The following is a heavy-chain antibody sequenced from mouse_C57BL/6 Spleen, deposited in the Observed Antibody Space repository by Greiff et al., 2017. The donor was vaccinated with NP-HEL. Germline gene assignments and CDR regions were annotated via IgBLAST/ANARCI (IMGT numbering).Heavy chain of an antibody. CDR2: INPCSGST. J-gene: IGHJ2*01. Sequence: QVQLQQSGAELARPGASVKMSCKASGYTFTSYTMHWVKQRPGQGLEWIVYINPCSGSTKYNQTFKDQATLTADKSSSPAYLPLSSLTSEDSAVYYCARGGCTMVTTDDFDDWGQGTTLTVAS. CDR1: GYTFTSYT. CDR3: ARGGCTMVTTDDFDD. V-gene: IGHV1-4*01. D-gene: IGHD2-2*01.